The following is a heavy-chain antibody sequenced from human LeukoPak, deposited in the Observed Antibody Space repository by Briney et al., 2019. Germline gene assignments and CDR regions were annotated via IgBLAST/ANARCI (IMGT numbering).Heavy chain of an antibody. CDR2: IKEDGSKK. Sequence: PGGSLGLSCAASGFSFSTYWMNWVRQAPGKGLEWVANIKEDGSKKYYVASVMGRFTISRDNAKNSLYLQMNSLRAEDTAVYYCARAITTSESVWGQGTLVTVSS. CDR3: ARAITTSESV. J-gene: IGHJ4*02. V-gene: IGHV3-7*04. CDR1: GFSFSTYW. D-gene: IGHD1-14*01.